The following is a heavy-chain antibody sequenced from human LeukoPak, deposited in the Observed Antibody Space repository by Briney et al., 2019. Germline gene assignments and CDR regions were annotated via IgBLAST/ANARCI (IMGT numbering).Heavy chain of an antibody. Sequence: SETLSLTCTVSGGSISRYYWSWLRQPPGKGLEWIGYTYYSGSTNYNPSLKSRVTISVDTSKNQFSLKLSSVTAADTAVYYCARITTVTTSPHFDYWGQGTLVTVSS. CDR2: TYYSGST. CDR3: ARITTVTTSPHFDY. CDR1: GGSISRYY. V-gene: IGHV4-59*01. D-gene: IGHD4-11*01. J-gene: IGHJ4*02.